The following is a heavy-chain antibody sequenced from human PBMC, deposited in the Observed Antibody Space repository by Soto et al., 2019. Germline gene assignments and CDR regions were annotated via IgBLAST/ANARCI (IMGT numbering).Heavy chain of an antibody. J-gene: IGHJ4*02. D-gene: IGHD3-3*01. CDR1: GGSISSSSYY. Sequence: SETLSLTCTVSGGSISSSSYYWGWIRQPPGKGLEWIGSIYYSGSTYYNPSLKSRVTISVDTSKNQFSLKLSSVTAADTAVYYCAAPRYDFWSGSIANWGQGTLVTSPQ. V-gene: IGHV4-39*01. CDR2: IYYSGST. CDR3: AAPRYDFWSGSIAN.